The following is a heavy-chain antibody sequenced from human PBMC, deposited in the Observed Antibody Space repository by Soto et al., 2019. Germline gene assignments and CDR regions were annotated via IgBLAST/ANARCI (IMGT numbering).Heavy chain of an antibody. Sequence: QITLKESGPTLVKPTQTLTLTCTFSGFSLSTIGVGVGWIRQPPGKALEWLALIYWDDDKRYSPFLTTRLTITKDTSKNQVVLRVTNMGPVDTATYYCANSHQIVRSAFDIWGQGTTVIVSS. J-gene: IGHJ3*02. CDR3: ANSHQIVRSAFDI. CDR2: IYWDDDK. CDR1: GFSLSTIGVG. D-gene: IGHD6-6*01. V-gene: IGHV2-5*02.